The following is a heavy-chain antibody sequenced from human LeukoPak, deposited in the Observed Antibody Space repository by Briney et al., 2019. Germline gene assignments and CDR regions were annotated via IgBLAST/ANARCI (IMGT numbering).Heavy chain of an antibody. CDR3: SRDLRQTTGTFDY. CDR2: IYTSGST. V-gene: IGHV4-61*02. Sequence: SETLSLTCTVSGGSISSGGYYWSWIRQPAGKGLEWIGRIYTSGSTNYNPSLKSRVTMSVDTSKNQFSLKLSSVTAADTAVYYCSRDLRQTTGTFDYWGQGTVVTVSS. J-gene: IGHJ4*02. D-gene: IGHD4-17*01. CDR1: GGSISSGGYY.